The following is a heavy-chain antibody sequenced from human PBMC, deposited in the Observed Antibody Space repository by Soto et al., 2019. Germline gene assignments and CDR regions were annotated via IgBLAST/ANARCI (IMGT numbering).Heavy chain of an antibody. D-gene: IGHD1-1*01. CDR3: AKAPRYNWSDFGIY. V-gene: IGHV3-23*01. CDR1: GFTFSNYA. CDR2: ISGSADTA. J-gene: IGHJ4*02. Sequence: VQLLESGGGLVQPGGSLRLSCTTSGFTFSNYAMTWVRQAPGKGLEWVSTISGSADTAFYADSVKGPFSISRDNSKNTLFLLLNSLRAEDTAVYYCAKAPRYNWSDFGIYWGQGTLVTVST.